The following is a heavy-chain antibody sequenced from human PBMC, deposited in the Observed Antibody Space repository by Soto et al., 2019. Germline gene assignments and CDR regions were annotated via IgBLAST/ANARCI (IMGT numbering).Heavy chain of an antibody. CDR1: GGSISSGNYY. Sequence: QVQLQESGPGLVKPSQTLSLTCTVSGGSISSGNYYWSWIRQPPGKGLEWIGFISYSGSAYYNPSLKSRVTISVDTSKNQFSLNLSFVTAAETAVYYCATMGTPATGLYYFDYWGQGTLVTVSS. D-gene: IGHD2-15*01. CDR2: ISYSGSA. J-gene: IGHJ4*02. CDR3: ATMGTPATGLYYFDY. V-gene: IGHV4-30-4*01.